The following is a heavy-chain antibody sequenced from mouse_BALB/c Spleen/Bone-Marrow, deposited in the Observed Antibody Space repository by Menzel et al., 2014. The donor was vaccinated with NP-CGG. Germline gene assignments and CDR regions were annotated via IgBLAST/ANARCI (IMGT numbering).Heavy chain of an antibody. J-gene: IGHJ4*01. V-gene: IGHV2-6*02. CDR2: IWSDGST. CDR3: ARTGTYYAMDY. D-gene: IGHD4-1*01. CDR1: GFSLTSYG. Sequence: VNVVESGPGLVAPSQSLSITCTVSGFSLTSYGVHWVRQPPGKGLEWLVVIWSDGSTTYNSSLKSRLNIRKDNSKSQVFLKVNSLQTDDTAMYYCARTGTYYAMDYWGQGTSVTVSS.